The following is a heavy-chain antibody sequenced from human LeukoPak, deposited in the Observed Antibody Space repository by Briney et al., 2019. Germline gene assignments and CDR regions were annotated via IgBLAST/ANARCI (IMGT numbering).Heavy chain of an antibody. CDR3: ARDYDFWSGYGYGMDV. CDR1: GGSISSYY. D-gene: IGHD3-3*01. CDR2: ISYSGST. Sequence: SETLSLTCTVSGGSISSYYWSWIRQPPGKGLECIGYISYSGSTYYNPSLKSRVTISVDTSKNQFSLKLSSVTAADTAVYYCARDYDFWSGYGYGMDVWGQGTTVTVSS. J-gene: IGHJ6*02. V-gene: IGHV4-59*06.